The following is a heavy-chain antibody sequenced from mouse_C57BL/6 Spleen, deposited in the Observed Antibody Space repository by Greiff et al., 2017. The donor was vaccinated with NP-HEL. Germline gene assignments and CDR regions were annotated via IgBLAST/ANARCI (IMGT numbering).Heavy chain of an antibody. D-gene: IGHD3-1*01. CDR2: IDPENGDT. V-gene: IGHV14-4*01. CDR3: TTSGLRYLDY. CDR1: GFNIKDDY. Sequence: EVQLQQSGAELVRPGASVKLSCTASGFNIKDDYMHWVKQRPEQGLEWIGWIDPENGDTEYASKFQGNATITADTSSNTAYLQLSSLTSEDTAVYYFTTSGLRYLDYWGQGTTRTVSS. J-gene: IGHJ2*01.